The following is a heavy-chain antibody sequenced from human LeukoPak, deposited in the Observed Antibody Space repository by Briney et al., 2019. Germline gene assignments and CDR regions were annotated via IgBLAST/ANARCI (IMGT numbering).Heavy chain of an antibody. V-gene: IGHV1-2*02. D-gene: IGHD1-26*01. Sequence: ASVKVSCKASGYTFTGYYMHWVRQAPGRGLEWMGWINPNSGGTNYAQKFQGRVTMTRDTSISTAYMELSRLRSDDTAVYYCARGPGLVGATRGKFYWGQGTLVTVSS. CDR1: GYTFTGYY. J-gene: IGHJ4*02. CDR2: INPNSGGT. CDR3: ARGPGLVGATRGKFY.